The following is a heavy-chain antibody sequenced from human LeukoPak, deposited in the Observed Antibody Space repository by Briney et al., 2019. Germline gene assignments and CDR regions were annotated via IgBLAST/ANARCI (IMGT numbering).Heavy chain of an antibody. CDR3: ARDGGFGFLAAFDL. D-gene: IGHD3-10*01. Sequence: GGSLRLSCAASGFTFSNYSMNWVRQAPGKGLEWISYISGSGSVSYYEDSLTRRFTISRDNAKTSLYLHLNRLRDEDTALYYCARDGGFGFLAAFDLWGQGTMVTVSS. J-gene: IGHJ3*01. CDR2: ISGSGSVS. CDR1: GFTFSNYS. V-gene: IGHV3-48*02.